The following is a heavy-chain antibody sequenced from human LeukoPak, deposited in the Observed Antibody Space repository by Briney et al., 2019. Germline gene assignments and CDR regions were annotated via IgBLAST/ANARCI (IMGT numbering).Heavy chain of an antibody. CDR2: IYYSGST. V-gene: IGHV4-59*08. D-gene: IGHD7-27*01. Sequence: SETLSLTCTVSGGSLSSYYWSWIRQPPGKGLEWIGYIYYSGSTNYNPSLKSRVTISVDTSKNQFSLKLSSVTAADTAVYYCARHRLGLPRLVIDYWGQGTLVTVSS. CDR1: GGSLSSYY. CDR3: ARHRLGLPRLVIDY. J-gene: IGHJ4*02.